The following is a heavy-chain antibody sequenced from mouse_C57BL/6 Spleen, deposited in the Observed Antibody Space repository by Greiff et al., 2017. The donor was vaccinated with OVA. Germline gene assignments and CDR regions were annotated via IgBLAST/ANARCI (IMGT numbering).Heavy chain of an antibody. V-gene: IGHV1-55*01. CDR2: IYPGSGST. J-gene: IGHJ4*01. D-gene: IGHD2-4*01. Sequence: VQLQQPGAELVKPGASVKMSCKASGYTFTSYWITWVKQRPGQGLEWIGDIYPGSGSTNYNEKFKSKATLTVDTSSSTAYMQLSSLTSEDSAVCCCARPYDYDVSAMDYWGQGTSVTVSS. CDR1: GYTFTSYW. CDR3: ARPYDYDVSAMDY.